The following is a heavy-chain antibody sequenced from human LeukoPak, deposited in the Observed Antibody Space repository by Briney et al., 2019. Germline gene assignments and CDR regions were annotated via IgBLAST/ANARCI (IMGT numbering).Heavy chain of an antibody. J-gene: IGHJ5*02. D-gene: IGHD2-15*01. CDR3: ARDYFRGGSCDLKNWFDP. Sequence: ASVKVSCKASGYTFTGYYMHWVRQAPGQGVEWVGWSNPDTGGTHYAQKLQGRVTMTRNTSISTAYMELNSLRSDDTAVYYCARDYFRGGSCDLKNWFDPWGPGTLVTVSS. CDR1: GYTFTGYY. V-gene: IGHV1-2*02. CDR2: SNPDTGGT.